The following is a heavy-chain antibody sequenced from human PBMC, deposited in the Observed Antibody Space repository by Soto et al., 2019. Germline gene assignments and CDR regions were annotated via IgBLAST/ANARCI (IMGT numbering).Heavy chain of an antibody. Sequence: QVHLVQSGAEVKKPGASVKVSCKASGYCFTGNSIHWVRQAPGQGLEWMGWIHPCSGGTNYAPRFKGWVTMSRDTSTSTAHMDLSRLTSDDAAGYYCAIPRSGVVYWGQGTLVTVSS. CDR1: GYCFTGNS. V-gene: IGHV1-2*04. J-gene: IGHJ4*02. CDR3: AIPRSGVVY. D-gene: IGHD2-15*01. CDR2: IHPCSGGT.